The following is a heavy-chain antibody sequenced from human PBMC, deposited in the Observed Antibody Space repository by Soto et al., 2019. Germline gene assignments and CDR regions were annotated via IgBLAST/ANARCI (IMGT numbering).Heavy chain of an antibody. CDR1: GYTFTSYG. J-gene: IGHJ6*02. CDR2: ISAYNGNT. V-gene: IGHV1-18*01. Sequence: ASVKVSCKASGYTFTSYGISWVRQAPGQGLEWMGWISAYNGNTNYAQKLQGRVTMTTDTSTSTAYMELRSLRSDDTAVYYCAKAGDIVVVPAAIPVLEPGCMDVWGQGTTVTVSS. D-gene: IGHD2-2*02. CDR3: AKAGDIVVVPAAIPVLEPGCMDV.